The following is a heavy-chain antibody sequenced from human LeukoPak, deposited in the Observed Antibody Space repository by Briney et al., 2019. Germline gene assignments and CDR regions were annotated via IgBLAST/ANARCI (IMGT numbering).Heavy chain of an antibody. D-gene: IGHD1-1*01. J-gene: IGHJ4*02. CDR3: ARVSTGLYFDY. CDR2: ISGRGGST. CDR1: GFTFSSYA. V-gene: IGHV3-23*01. Sequence: PGGSLRLSCAASGFTFSSYAMSWVRQAPGKGLEWVSVISGRGGSTYYANSVKGRFTISRDISKNTLYLQMNSLRADDTAVYYCARVSTGLYFDYWGQGTLVTVSS.